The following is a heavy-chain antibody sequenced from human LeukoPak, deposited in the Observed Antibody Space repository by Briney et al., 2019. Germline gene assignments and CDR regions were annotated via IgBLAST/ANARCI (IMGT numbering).Heavy chain of an antibody. V-gene: IGHV1-2*02. Sequence: ASVKVSCKASGYTFTGYYMHWVRQAPGQGLAWMGWINPNSGGTNYAQKFQGRVTMTRDTSISTAYMELSRLRSDDTAVYYCARDIVMVTYWFDPWGQGTLVAVSS. J-gene: IGHJ5*02. CDR3: ARDIVMVTYWFDP. CDR1: GYTFTGYY. D-gene: IGHD5-18*01. CDR2: INPNSGGT.